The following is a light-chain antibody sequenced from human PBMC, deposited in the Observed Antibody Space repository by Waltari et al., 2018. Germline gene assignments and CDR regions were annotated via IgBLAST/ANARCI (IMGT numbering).Light chain of an antibody. V-gene: IGLV3-21*02. CDR3: QGWDRTGDHGVAV. CDR1: NIETKS. Sequence: SFVLTQPPSVSVAPGQTARITCGGNNIETKSVHWYQQKPGQAPVLVVFNDNDRPSGSPDRFAGSNSGNTATLTISRVEVGDEADYYGQGWDRTGDHGVAVFGGGTKVTAL. CDR2: NDN. J-gene: IGLJ3*02.